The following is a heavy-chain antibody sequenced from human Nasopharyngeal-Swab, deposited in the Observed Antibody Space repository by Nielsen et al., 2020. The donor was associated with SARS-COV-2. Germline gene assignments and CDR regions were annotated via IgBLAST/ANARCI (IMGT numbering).Heavy chain of an antibody. Sequence: SETLSLTCTVSGGAISSSSYYWGWIRKPPGKGQEWIGSIYYSGSTYYNPSLKSRVTISVDTSKNQFSLKLSSVTAADTAVYYCARHQDDYGDSYYYYGMDVWGHGTTVTVSS. J-gene: IGHJ6*02. D-gene: IGHD4-17*01. CDR3: ARHQDDYGDSYYYYGMDV. CDR2: IYYSGST. CDR1: GGAISSSSYY. V-gene: IGHV4-39*01.